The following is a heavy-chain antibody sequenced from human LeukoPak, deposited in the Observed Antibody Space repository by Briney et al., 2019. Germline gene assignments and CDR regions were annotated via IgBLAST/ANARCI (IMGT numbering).Heavy chain of an antibody. CDR2: IIPIFGTA. Sequence: SVKVSCKASGGTFSSYAISWVRQAPGQGLEWMGGIIPIFGTANYAQKFQGRVTITADESTSTAYMELSSLRSEDTAAYYCARDRRYGGNSVGSWFDPWGQGTLVTVSS. J-gene: IGHJ5*02. D-gene: IGHD4-23*01. CDR1: GGTFSSYA. V-gene: IGHV1-69*13. CDR3: ARDRRYGGNSVGSWFDP.